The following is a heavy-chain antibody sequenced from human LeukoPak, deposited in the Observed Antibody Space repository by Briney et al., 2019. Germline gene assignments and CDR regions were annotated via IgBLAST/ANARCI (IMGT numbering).Heavy chain of an antibody. Sequence: SETLSLTCTVSGYSISSGYYWGWIRQPPGKGLEWIGSIYHSGSTYYNPSPKSRVTISVDTSKNQFSLKLSSVTAADTAVYYCARGGFRGLQFDYWGQGTLVTVSS. CDR2: IYHSGST. CDR3: ARGGFRGLQFDY. CDR1: GYSISSGYY. D-gene: IGHD5-24*01. V-gene: IGHV4-38-2*02. J-gene: IGHJ4*02.